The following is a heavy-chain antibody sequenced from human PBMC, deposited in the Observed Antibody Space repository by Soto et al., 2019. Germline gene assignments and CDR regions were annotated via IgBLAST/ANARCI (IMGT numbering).Heavy chain of an antibody. J-gene: IGHJ4*02. D-gene: IGHD4-17*01. CDR1: GFTFSSYG. Sequence: PGGSLRLSCASSGFTFSSYGMHLVRQAPGKGLEWVAVIWYDGSNKYYADSVKGRFTISRDNSKNTLYLQMNSLRAEDTAVYYCAREPSTVTTFLFDYWGRGTLVTVSS. V-gene: IGHV3-33*01. CDR2: IWYDGSNK. CDR3: AREPSTVTTFLFDY.